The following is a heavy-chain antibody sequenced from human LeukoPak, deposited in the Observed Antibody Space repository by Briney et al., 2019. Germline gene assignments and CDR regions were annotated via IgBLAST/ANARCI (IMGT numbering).Heavy chain of an antibody. CDR3: ARDLSGRAGAYDY. Sequence: GGSLRLSCAASGFTFSSYGMHWVRQAPGKGLEWVAVIWYDGSNKDYGDSVKGRFTISRDNSKNTLYLQMNSLRTEDTAVYYCARDLSGRAGAYDYWGQGTLVTVSS. V-gene: IGHV3-33*01. D-gene: IGHD6-13*01. CDR2: IWYDGSNK. CDR1: GFTFSSYG. J-gene: IGHJ4*02.